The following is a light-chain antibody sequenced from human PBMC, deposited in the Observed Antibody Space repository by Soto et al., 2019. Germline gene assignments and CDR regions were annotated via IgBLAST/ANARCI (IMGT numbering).Light chain of an antibody. CDR1: QSVSSF. V-gene: IGKV3-11*01. CDR2: DAS. J-gene: IGKJ5*01. Sequence: EIVXTXXXXXLXXSPXEXXXLXCRASQSVSSFLTWYQQKPGQAPRLLIYDASSRATGIPARFSGIGSRTDFTLTISSLEPEDFAVYYCHQRSNWPRTFGQGTRLEIK. CDR3: HQRSNWPRT.